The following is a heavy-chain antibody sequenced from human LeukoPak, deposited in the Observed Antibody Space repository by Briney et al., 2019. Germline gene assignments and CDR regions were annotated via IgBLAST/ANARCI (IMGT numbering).Heavy chain of an antibody. V-gene: IGHV3-7*03. CDR2: VNRDGSET. Sequence: GGSLRLSWAASGFALSSHWMTWVRQVPGRGPEWVANVNRDGSETYYLDSVKGRFTISKDNAKNSLYLQMNGLRAEDTALYHCARNNGMDVWGRGTTVIVSS. CDR1: GFALSSHW. J-gene: IGHJ6*02. CDR3: ARNNGMDV.